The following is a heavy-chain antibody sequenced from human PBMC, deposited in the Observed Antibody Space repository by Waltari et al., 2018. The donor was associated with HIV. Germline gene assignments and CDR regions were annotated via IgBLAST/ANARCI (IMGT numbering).Heavy chain of an antibody. D-gene: IGHD3-22*01. J-gene: IGHJ3*02. CDR3: ARWATYYDGFDI. Sequence: QVQLQESGPGLATPSEPLSLTCTVSGGSIGSYYWSWIRRPPGKGLEWIGYIHYSGSTKFNPSLKSRVSTSVDTSNNQFSLRLTSVTPADTAVYYCARWATYYDGFDIWGQGTMVTVSS. CDR1: GGSIGSYY. CDR2: IHYSGST. V-gene: IGHV4-59*01.